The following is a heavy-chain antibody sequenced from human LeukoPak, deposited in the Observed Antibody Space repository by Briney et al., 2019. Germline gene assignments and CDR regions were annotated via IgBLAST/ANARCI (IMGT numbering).Heavy chain of an antibody. CDR3: ARSTTSSGWSPALDY. Sequence: GESLKISCKGSGYSFTSYWIGWVRQMPGKGLEWMGIIYPGDSDTRYSPSFQGQVTISADKSISTAYLQWSSLKASDTAMYYCARSTTSSGWSPALDYWGQGTLVTVSS. CDR2: IYPGDSDT. J-gene: IGHJ4*02. D-gene: IGHD6-13*01. CDR1: GYSFTSYW. V-gene: IGHV5-51*01.